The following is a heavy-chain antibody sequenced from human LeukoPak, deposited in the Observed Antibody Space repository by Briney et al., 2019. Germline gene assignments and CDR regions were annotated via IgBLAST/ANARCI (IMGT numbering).Heavy chain of an antibody. D-gene: IGHD1-26*01. CDR3: ARHGKLSSSRNWFDP. CDR2: IYLDDFDV. CDR1: VSSISSYW. V-gene: IGHV5-51*01. Sequence: GAPMQISCEASVSSISSYWIWCRRQMPGKGLEWMGIIYLDDFDVRYSPSFQGQVTISADKSITTAYLQWSSLKASDTAIYYCARHGKLSSSRNWFDPWGQGALVTVSS. J-gene: IGHJ5*02.